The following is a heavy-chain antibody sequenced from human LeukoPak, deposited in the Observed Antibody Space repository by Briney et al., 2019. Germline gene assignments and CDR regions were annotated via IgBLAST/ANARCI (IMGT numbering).Heavy chain of an antibody. CDR2: IYNSGST. Sequence: SETLSLTCTVSGGSISTYYWSWIRQPPGKGLEWIGYIYNSGSTKYNPSLKNRVTISEDTSKNQFSLRLSSVTAADTAMYYCARPHRGPFAFDIWGQGTMVTVSS. CDR3: ARPHRGPFAFDI. CDR1: GGSISTYY. J-gene: IGHJ3*02. V-gene: IGHV4-59*01. D-gene: IGHD2-15*01.